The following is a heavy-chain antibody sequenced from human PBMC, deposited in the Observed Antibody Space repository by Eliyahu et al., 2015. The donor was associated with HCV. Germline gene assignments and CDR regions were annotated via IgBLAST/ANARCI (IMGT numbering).Heavy chain of an antibody. Sequence: EVRLLESGGNLVQPGGSLRLSCAASGFTFSSYAMSWVRQAPGKGLEWVSILSGGDSTDYADSVKGRFTISRDHPKHTLYLQMSRLRVEDTAVYFCAKGGDRNGYVDSWGQGTLVTVSS. J-gene: IGHJ4*02. D-gene: IGHD5-18*01. CDR1: GFTFSSYA. V-gene: IGHV3-23*01. CDR3: AKGGDRNGYVDS. CDR2: LSGGDST.